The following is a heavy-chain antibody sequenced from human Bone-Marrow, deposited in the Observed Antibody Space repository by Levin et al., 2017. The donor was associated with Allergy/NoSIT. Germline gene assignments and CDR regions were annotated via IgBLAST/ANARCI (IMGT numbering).Heavy chain of an antibody. Sequence: GESLKISCSAFGLIFSDYGMHWVRQAPGKGLEWVAFISNNGSHRYYADSVRGRFSISRDNSKNALFLEINSLRSKDTSLYFCVPNMDYWGRGTLVTVPS. CDR1: GLIFSDYG. V-gene: IGHV3-30*03. J-gene: IGHJ4*02. CDR3: VPNMDY. CDR2: ISNNGSHR.